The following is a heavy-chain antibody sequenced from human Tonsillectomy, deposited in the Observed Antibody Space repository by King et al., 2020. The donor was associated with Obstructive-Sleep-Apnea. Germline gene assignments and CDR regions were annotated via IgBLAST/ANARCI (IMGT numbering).Heavy chain of an antibody. CDR3: VRANAMDV. J-gene: IGHJ6*02. V-gene: IGHV3-23*04. Sequence: VQLVESGGGLVQPGGSLRLSCAASGFIFSNSAMNWVRQPPGKGLVWVSTIDLGGGATYYADSVQGRFTISRDNSKSTLFLQMDSLTADDAAIYYCVRANAMDVWGQGTTVTVSS. CDR1: GFIFSNSA. CDR2: IDLGGGAT.